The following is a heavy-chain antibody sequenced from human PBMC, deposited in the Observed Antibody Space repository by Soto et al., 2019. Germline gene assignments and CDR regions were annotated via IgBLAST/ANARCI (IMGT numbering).Heavy chain of an antibody. Sequence: QVQLVQSGAEVKKPGASVKVSCQASGYTFTSYAMHGVRQAPGQRREWMGWINAGNGNTKYSQKCQGRVTITRDTSASTAYMELSSLRSEDTAVYYCAREGRSSNWFAPWGQGNLVSVAS. J-gene: IGHJ5*02. CDR1: GYTFTSYA. CDR2: INAGNGNT. V-gene: IGHV1-3*01. D-gene: IGHD6-13*01. CDR3: AREGRSSNWFAP.